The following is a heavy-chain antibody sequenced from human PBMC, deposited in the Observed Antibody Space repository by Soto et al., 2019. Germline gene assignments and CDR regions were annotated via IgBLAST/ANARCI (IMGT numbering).Heavy chain of an antibody. Sequence: QVQLQQWGAGLLKPSETLSLTCAVYGGSFSGYYWSWVRQPPGKGLEWIGEINHSGSTNYNPSLKSRVTISVDKSKNQFSLKLSSVTAADTAVYYCARGRQKAAKREVPPDYWGQGTLVTVSS. V-gene: IGHV4-34*01. CDR3: ARGRQKAAKREVPPDY. CDR1: GGSFSGYY. J-gene: IGHJ4*02. CDR2: INHSGST. D-gene: IGHD2-15*01.